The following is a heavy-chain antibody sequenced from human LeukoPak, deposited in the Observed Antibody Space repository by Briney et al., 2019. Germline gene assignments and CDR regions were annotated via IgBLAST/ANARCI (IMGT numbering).Heavy chain of an antibody. J-gene: IGHJ5*02. Sequence: SETLSLTCTVSGGSISSSYYWGWIRQSPEKGLEWIGTIHHSGYTYYNPSLKSRVTISVDTSKNQFALKLSSVTAADTAVYYCARGAIAAATPWGQGTLVTVSS. CDR3: ARGAIAAATP. D-gene: IGHD6-13*01. CDR2: IHHSGYT. V-gene: IGHV4-39*06. CDR1: GGSISSSYY.